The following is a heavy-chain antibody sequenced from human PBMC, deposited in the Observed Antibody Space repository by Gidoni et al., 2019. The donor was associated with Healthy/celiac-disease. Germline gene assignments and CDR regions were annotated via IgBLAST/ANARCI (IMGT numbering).Heavy chain of an antibody. J-gene: IGHJ4*02. Sequence: VQRVESGGGVVQPGGALRLSCGAAGFTFRIYEMNWVRQAPGKGLEWVSYISSSGSTIYYADSVKGRFTISRDNAKNSLYLQMNSLRAEDTAVYYCARNFRLYYYDSSGYLDYWGQGTLVTVSS. CDR2: ISSSGSTI. CDR1: GFTFRIYE. CDR3: ARNFRLYYYDSSGYLDY. V-gene: IGHV3-48*03. D-gene: IGHD3-22*01.